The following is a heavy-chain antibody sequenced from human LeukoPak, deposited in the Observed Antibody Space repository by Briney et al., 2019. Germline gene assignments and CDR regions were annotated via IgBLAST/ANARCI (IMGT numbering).Heavy chain of an antibody. Sequence: PGGSLRLSCTASVFTFGDYAMSWVRQAPGKGLEWVGFIRSKVYGGTTEYAASVKVGFTISRDDSKSIAYLQMTSLKTEDAGVYYCTRYTIVGVVDAFDIWGQGTMVTVSS. D-gene: IGHD3-3*01. CDR2: IRSKVYGGTT. CDR1: VFTFGDYA. CDR3: TRYTIVGVVDAFDI. V-gene: IGHV3-49*04. J-gene: IGHJ3*02.